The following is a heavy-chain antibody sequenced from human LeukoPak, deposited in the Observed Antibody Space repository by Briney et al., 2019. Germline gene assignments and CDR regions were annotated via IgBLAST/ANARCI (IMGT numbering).Heavy chain of an antibody. CDR1: GFTFSSYS. D-gene: IGHD3-10*01. CDR3: AKITMVRGDLFDY. CDR2: ISRDSRTI. J-gene: IGHJ4*02. Sequence: GGSLRLSCAASGFTFSSYSVNWVRQAPGKGLEWVSIISRDSRTIIYTDSVKGRFTISRDNSKNTLYLQMNSLRAEDTAVYYCAKITMVRGDLFDYWGQGTLVTVSS. V-gene: IGHV3-48*01.